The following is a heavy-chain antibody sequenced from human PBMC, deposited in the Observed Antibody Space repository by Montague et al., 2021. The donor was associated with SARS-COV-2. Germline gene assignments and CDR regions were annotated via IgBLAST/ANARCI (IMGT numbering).Heavy chain of an antibody. CDR1: GASISSRSYY. J-gene: IGHJ4*02. CDR2: KNYSGST. CDR3: ATLPSSITIFGVVQGHYFDD. Sequence: SETRSLTCTVSGASISSRSYYWGWISQPPGKGLEWIGTKNYSGSTYYNPTLKSRVTISVDTSKNRFSLKLSSVTAADTAVYYCATLPSSITIFGVVQGHYFDDWGQGTLGTGSS. D-gene: IGHD3-3*01. V-gene: IGHV4-39*01.